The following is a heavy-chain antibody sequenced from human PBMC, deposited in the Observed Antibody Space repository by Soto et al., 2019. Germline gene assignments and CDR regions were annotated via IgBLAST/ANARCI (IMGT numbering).Heavy chain of an antibody. CDR3: ARGPYVVVVPAAIRNPPITHYYYMDV. CDR2: MDPNSGNT. V-gene: IGHV1-8*01. Sequence: ASVKVSCKASGYTFTSYDINWVRQATGQGLEWMGWMDPNSGNTGYAQKFQGRVTMTRNTSISTAYMELSSLRSEDTAVYYCARGPYVVVVPAAIRNPPITHYYYMDVWGKGTTVTVSS. CDR1: GYTFTSYD. J-gene: IGHJ6*03. D-gene: IGHD2-2*01.